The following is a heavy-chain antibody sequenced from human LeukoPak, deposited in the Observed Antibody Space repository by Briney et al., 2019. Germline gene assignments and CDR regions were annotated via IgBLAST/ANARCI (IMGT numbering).Heavy chain of an antibody. Sequence: SEALSLTCTVSGGSISSSSYYWGWIRQPPGKGLEWIGSIYYSGSTYYNPSLKSRVTISVGTSKNQFSLKLSSVTAADTAVYYCARPNVLLWFGDGRDAFDIWGQGTMVTVSS. CDR3: ARPNVLLWFGDGRDAFDI. V-gene: IGHV4-39*07. D-gene: IGHD3-10*01. CDR2: IYYSGST. CDR1: GGSISSSSYY. J-gene: IGHJ3*02.